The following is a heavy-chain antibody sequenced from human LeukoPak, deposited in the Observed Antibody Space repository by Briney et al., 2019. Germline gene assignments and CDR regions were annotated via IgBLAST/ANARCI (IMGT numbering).Heavy chain of an antibody. CDR1: EFSVGSNY. D-gene: IGHD1-26*01. V-gene: IGHV3-66*01. Sequence: GGSLRLSCAASEFSVGSNYMTWVRQAPGKGLEWVSLIYSGGSTYYADSVKGRFTISRDNSKNTLYLQMNSLRSEDTAGYYCARDPYSGSYGAYYYYYMDVWGKGTTVTISS. CDR3: ARDPYSGSYGAYYYYYMDV. J-gene: IGHJ6*03. CDR2: IYSGGST.